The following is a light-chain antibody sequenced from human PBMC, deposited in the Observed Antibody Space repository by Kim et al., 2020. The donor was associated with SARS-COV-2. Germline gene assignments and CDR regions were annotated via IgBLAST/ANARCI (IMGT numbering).Light chain of an antibody. CDR1: HYVSSN. V-gene: IGKV3-15*01. J-gene: IGKJ2*01. Sequence: SVSPGERATLSCRASHYVSSNLAWYQQKPGQAPRLLIYGASTRATGVPARFTGSESGTEFTLTISSLQSEDFAVYYCQQYNNWPYTFGQGTKLE. CDR3: QQYNNWPYT. CDR2: GAS.